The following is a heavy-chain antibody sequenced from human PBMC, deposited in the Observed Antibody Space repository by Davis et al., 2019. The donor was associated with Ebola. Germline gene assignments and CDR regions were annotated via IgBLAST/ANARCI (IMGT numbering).Heavy chain of an antibody. CDR3: ARGITPYGMGFSFTWFDS. D-gene: IGHD3-16*01. Sequence: SVKVSCKASGGTISNNAVSWMRQAPGQGLEWMGGIIPVFGTPKYAQKFQDRVTITADESTSTIYMELSSLRSDDTAVFYSARGITPYGMGFSFTWFDSWGQGSLVTVSS. V-gene: IGHV1-69*13. CDR2: IIPVFGTP. CDR1: GGTISNNA. J-gene: IGHJ5*01.